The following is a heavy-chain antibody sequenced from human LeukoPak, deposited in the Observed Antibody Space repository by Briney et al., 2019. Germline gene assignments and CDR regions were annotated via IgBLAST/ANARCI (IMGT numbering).Heavy chain of an antibody. CDR3: AKVKDTAMVKKVHYYYMDV. Sequence: GGSLRLSCAASGFTFSSYAMHWVRQAPGKGLEWVAVISHDGSNKYYADSVKGRFTISRDNSKNTLYLQMNSLRAEDTAVYYCAKVKDTAMVKKVHYYYMDVWGKGTTVTVSS. D-gene: IGHD5-18*01. CDR2: ISHDGSNK. CDR1: GFTFSSYA. J-gene: IGHJ6*03. V-gene: IGHV3-30*04.